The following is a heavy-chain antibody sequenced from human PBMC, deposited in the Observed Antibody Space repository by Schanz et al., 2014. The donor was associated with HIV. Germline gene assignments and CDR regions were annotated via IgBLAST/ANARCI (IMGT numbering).Heavy chain of an antibody. CDR3: ARARAKIEGRPVGNWFDP. CDR2: IIPIFGTA. CDR1: GYTFTDYF. V-gene: IGHV1-69*01. D-gene: IGHD6-6*01. J-gene: IGHJ5*02. Sequence: QVQLVQSGAAVKKPGASVKVSCKASGYTFTDYFVHWVRQAPGQGLEWMGGIIPIFGTANYAQKFQGRVTITADESTSTAYMELSSLRSEDTAVYFCARARAKIEGRPVGNWFDPWGQGTLVTVSS.